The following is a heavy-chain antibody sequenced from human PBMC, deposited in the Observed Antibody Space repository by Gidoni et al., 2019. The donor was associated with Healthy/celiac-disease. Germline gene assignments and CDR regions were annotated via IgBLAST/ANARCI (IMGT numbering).Heavy chain of an antibody. V-gene: IGHV3-30*02. CDR1: GFPFSSYG. J-gene: IGHJ3*02. Sequence: QVQLVESGGGVVQPGGSLRLSCAASGFPFSSYGMHWVRQAPGKGLEWVAFIRYDGSNKYYADSVKGRFTISRDNSKNTLYLQMNSLRAEDTAVYYCAKEAYRAARPLGAFDIWGQGTMVTVSS. CDR2: IRYDGSNK. D-gene: IGHD6-6*01. CDR3: AKEAYRAARPLGAFDI.